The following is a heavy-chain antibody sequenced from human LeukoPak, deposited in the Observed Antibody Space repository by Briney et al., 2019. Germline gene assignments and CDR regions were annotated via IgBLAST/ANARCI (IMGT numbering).Heavy chain of an antibody. Sequence: SETLSLTCAVYGGSFSGYYWSWIRQPPGKGLEWIGEINHSGRSYYNPSLKSRITMSVDTSKNQFSLNLSSVTAADTAVYYCARDQVECTGGTCQSRVGFDFWGQGTLVTVSS. CDR1: GGSFSGYY. CDR2: INHSGRS. J-gene: IGHJ4*02. V-gene: IGHV4-34*09. CDR3: ARDQVECTGGTCQSRVGFDF. D-gene: IGHD2-8*02.